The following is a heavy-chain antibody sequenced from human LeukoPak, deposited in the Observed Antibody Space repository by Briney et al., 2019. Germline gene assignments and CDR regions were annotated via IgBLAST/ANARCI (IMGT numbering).Heavy chain of an antibody. Sequence: SETLSLTCAVSGGSISSSSYYWGWIRQPPGKGLEWIGSIYYSGSTYYNPSLKSRVTISVGTSKNQFSLKLSSVTAADTAVYYCARGVWNYGDYFDYWGQGTLVTVSS. V-gene: IGHV4-39*07. CDR3: ARGVWNYGDYFDY. CDR2: IYYSGST. D-gene: IGHD1-7*01. J-gene: IGHJ4*02. CDR1: GGSISSSSYY.